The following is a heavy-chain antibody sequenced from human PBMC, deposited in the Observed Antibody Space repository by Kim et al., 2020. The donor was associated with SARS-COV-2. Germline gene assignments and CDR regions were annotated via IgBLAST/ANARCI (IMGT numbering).Heavy chain of an antibody. CDR3: ARFPVSNDYSTFDY. J-gene: IGHJ4*02. V-gene: IGHV3-7*01. CDR1: GFTLSRHW. CDR2: IKEDGSEE. D-gene: IGHD5-12*01. Sequence: GGSLRLSCAASGFTLSRHWMSWVRQAPGKGLEWVANIKEDGSEEYYVDSVKGRFTISKDNAKNSLYLQMSSLRVEDTAVYYCARFPVSNDYSTFDYWGQGTLVTVSS.